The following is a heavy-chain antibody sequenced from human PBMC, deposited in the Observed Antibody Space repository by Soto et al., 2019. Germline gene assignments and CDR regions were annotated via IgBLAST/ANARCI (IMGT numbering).Heavy chain of an antibody. Sequence: GGSLRLSCAASGFTFSSYGMHWVRQAPGKGLEWVAVIWYDGSNKYYADSVKGRFTISRDNSKNTLYLQMNSLRAEDTAVYYCARDHSSGWDVDGFDYWGQGTLVTVSS. V-gene: IGHV3-33*01. CDR2: IWYDGSNK. D-gene: IGHD6-19*01. CDR1: GFTFSSYG. CDR3: ARDHSSGWDVDGFDY. J-gene: IGHJ4*02.